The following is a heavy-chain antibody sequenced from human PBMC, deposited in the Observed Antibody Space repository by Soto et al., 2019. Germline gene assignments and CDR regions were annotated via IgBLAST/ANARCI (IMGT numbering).Heavy chain of an antibody. CDR1: GYTFTSYD. CDR3: AREGMDV. V-gene: IGHV1-8*01. Sequence: ASVKVSCKASGYTFTSYDINWARQASGQGLEYLGWINPNNGNTGYVQKFQGRVTMTRDTSISTAYMELSSLRSEDTAVYYCAREGMDVWGQGTTVTVSS. J-gene: IGHJ6*02. CDR2: INPNNGNT.